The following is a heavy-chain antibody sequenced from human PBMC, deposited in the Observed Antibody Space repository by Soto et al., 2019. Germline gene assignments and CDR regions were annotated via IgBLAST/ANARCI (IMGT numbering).Heavy chain of an antibody. CDR2: ISGSGGST. Sequence: EVQLLESGGGLVQPGGSLRLSCAASGFTFSNYGVTWVRQAPGKGLEWVSTISGSGGSTYYADSVKGRFTISRDNSKNTLYLQMNSLRAEDTAVYYCAKDQGSSWYEIDYWGQGTLVTVSS. CDR1: GFTFSNYG. V-gene: IGHV3-23*01. J-gene: IGHJ4*02. D-gene: IGHD6-13*01. CDR3: AKDQGSSWYEIDY.